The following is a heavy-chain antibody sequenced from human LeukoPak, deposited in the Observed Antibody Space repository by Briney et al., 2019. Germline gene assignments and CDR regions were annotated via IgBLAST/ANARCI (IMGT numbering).Heavy chain of an antibody. CDR1: GGSISSYY. J-gene: IGHJ6*03. Sequence: PSETLSLTCTVSGGSISSYYWSWIRQPPGKGLECIGYISYSGSTYYNPSLMSRLTMSVDTSNNQFSLKLSSVTAADTAVYYCASHTPYYYYMDVWGKGTTVTVSS. V-gene: IGHV4-59*04. CDR2: ISYSGST. CDR3: ASHTPYYYYMDV.